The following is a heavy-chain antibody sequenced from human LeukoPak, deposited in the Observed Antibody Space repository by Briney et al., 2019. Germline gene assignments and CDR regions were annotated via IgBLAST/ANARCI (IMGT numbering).Heavy chain of an antibody. D-gene: IGHD5-18*01. CDR1: GDSISTYH. CDR3: ARDKRHSYGRYFDH. J-gene: IGHJ4*02. V-gene: IGHV4-59*01. Sequence: PSETLSLTCCVSGDSISTYHWNWIRKPPGKGLEWIAFMQSSGNSNYNPSLKSRVTMFVDTSKNQFVLNLRSVTAADTAVYYCARDKRHSYGRYFDHWGQGMLVTVSS. CDR2: MQSSGNS.